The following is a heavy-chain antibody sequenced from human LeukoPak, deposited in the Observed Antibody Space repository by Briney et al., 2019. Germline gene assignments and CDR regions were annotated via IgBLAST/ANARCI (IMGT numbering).Heavy chain of an antibody. CDR1: GYTFTSYG. CDR2: ISAYNGNT. D-gene: IGHD3-22*01. Sequence: ASEKVSCKASGYTFTSYGISWVRQAPGQGLEWMGWISAYNGNTNYAQKLQGRVTMTTDTSTSTAYMELRSLRSDDTAVYYCARDGHYYDSSGPEAYWGQGTLVTVSS. CDR3: ARDGHYYDSSGPEAY. J-gene: IGHJ4*02. V-gene: IGHV1-18*01.